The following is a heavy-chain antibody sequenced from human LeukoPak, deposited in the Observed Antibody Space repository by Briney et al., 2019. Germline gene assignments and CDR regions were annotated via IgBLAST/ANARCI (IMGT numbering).Heavy chain of an antibody. Sequence: GGSLRLSCAASGFTFSSYSMNWVGQAPGKGLEWVSCISSSSSYIYYADSVKGRFTISRDNAKNSLYLQMNSLRAEDTAVYYCARETPPTMVRGVHAFDIWGQGTMVTVSS. CDR2: ISSSSSYI. CDR1: GFTFSSYS. V-gene: IGHV3-21*01. J-gene: IGHJ3*02. D-gene: IGHD3-10*01. CDR3: ARETPPTMVRGVHAFDI.